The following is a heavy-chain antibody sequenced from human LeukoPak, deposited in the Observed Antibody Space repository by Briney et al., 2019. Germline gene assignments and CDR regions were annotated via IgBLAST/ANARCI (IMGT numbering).Heavy chain of an antibody. Sequence: PGGSLRLSCAASGFTFSSYSMNWVRQAPGKGLEWVSYISSSSSTIYYADSVKGRFTISRDNPKNTLYLQMNSLRAEDTAVYYCAPRIVGATVVDLWGRGTLVTVSS. CDR2: ISSSSSTI. CDR3: APRIVGATVVDL. V-gene: IGHV3-48*01. D-gene: IGHD1-26*01. CDR1: GFTFSSYS. J-gene: IGHJ2*01.